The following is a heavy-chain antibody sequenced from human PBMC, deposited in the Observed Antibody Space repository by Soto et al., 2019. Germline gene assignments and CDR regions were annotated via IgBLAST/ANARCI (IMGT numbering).Heavy chain of an antibody. J-gene: IGHJ4*02. Sequence: GGSLRLSCAASGFTFSSYSMNWVRQAPGKGLEWVPYISSSSSTIYYADSVKGRFTISRDNAKNSLYLQMNSLRDEDTAVYYCAREAGEQLAEGGIDYWGQGTLVTVSS. CDR3: AREAGEQLAEGGIDY. D-gene: IGHD6-6*01. CDR1: GFTFSSYS. V-gene: IGHV3-48*02. CDR2: ISSSSSTI.